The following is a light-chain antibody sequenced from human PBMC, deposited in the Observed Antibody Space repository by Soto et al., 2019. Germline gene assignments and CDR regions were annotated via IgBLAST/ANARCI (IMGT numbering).Light chain of an antibody. CDR2: GTS. CDR1: QSISRSY. CDR3: QHFGGTTFT. Sequence: EVVMRQSPATLSLSPGERAALSCRASQSISRSYLAWYQQKRGQAPRLLIYGTSNRATGIPDRFSGSGSGTDFTLTISRLEPGDFAVYYCQHFGGTTFTFGQGTRLEIK. J-gene: IGKJ5*01. V-gene: IGKV3-20*01.